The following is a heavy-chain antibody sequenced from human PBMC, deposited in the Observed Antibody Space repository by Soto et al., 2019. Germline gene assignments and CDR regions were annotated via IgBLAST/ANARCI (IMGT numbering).Heavy chain of an antibody. V-gene: IGHV4-59*08. D-gene: IGHD1-1*01. CDR3: ASSTGTNWFDP. CDR2: IYYSGST. CDR1: GRSISSYD. J-gene: IGHJ5*02. Sequence: SETLSRTCTVPGRSISSYDCSWIRQPPGKGLEWIGYIYYSGSTNYNPSLKSRVTISVDTSKNQFSLKLSSVTATDTAVYYCASSTGTNWFDPWGQGTLVTVS.